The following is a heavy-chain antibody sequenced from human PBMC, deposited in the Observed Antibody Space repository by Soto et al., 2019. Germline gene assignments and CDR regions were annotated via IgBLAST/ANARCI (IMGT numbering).Heavy chain of an antibody. Sequence: QVQLVQSGAEVKKPGASVKVSCKASGYTFTSYDINWVRQATGQGLEWMGWMNPNSGNTGYAQKFQGRVTMTRNTSIRPAYMELSSLRSEDTAVYYCAGGSNYDFWSGYYVLINWFDPWGQGTLVTVSS. D-gene: IGHD3-3*01. CDR3: AGGSNYDFWSGYYVLINWFDP. V-gene: IGHV1-8*02. CDR1: GYTFTSYD. CDR2: MNPNSGNT. J-gene: IGHJ5*02.